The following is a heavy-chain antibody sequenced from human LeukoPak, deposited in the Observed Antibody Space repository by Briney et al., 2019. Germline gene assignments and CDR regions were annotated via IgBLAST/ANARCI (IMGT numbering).Heavy chain of an antibody. Sequence: GGSLRLSCAASGFTFSSYGMHWVRQAPGKRLEWVAFIRYDGSKKYYADSVKGRFTISRDNSKNTLYLQMNSLRAEDTAVYSCANSGWSPKAWGQGTLVTVYS. CDR1: GFTFSSYG. CDR2: IRYDGSKK. D-gene: IGHD6-19*01. V-gene: IGHV3-30*02. J-gene: IGHJ5*02. CDR3: ANSGWSPKA.